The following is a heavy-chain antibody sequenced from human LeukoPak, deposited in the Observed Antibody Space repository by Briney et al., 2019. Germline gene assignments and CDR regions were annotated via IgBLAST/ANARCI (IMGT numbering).Heavy chain of an antibody. Sequence: GGSLRLSCAASGFTFSSYWMHWVRQAPGKGLVWVSRINSDGSSTSYADSVKGRFSIFRDNSKNMLYLQMNSLRVEDTAVYYCAKGHADSSGYYYFDSWGQGTLVTVPS. J-gene: IGHJ4*02. CDR2: INSDGSST. V-gene: IGHV3-74*01. CDR3: AKGHADSSGYYYFDS. CDR1: GFTFSSYW. D-gene: IGHD3-22*01.